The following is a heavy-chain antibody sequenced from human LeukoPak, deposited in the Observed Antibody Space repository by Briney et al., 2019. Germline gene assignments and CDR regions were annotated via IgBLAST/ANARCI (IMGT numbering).Heavy chain of an antibody. CDR1: GFTFSSYA. Sequence: GGSLRLSCAASGFTFSSYAMSWVRQAPGKGLEWVSAISGSGGSTYYADSVKGRFTISRDNSKNTLYLQMNSLRAEDTAVYYCAKDVSETYDFWSGSHFDYWGQGTLVTVSS. CDR2: ISGSGGST. V-gene: IGHV3-23*01. D-gene: IGHD3-3*01. CDR3: AKDVSETYDFWSGSHFDY. J-gene: IGHJ4*02.